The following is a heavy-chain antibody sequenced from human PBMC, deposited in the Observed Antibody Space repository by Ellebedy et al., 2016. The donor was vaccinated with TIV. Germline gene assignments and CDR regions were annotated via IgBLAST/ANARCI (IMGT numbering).Heavy chain of an antibody. CDR1: GGSISSGGYS. V-gene: IGHV4-30-2*01. Sequence: SETLSLTCAVSGGSISSGGYSWSWIRQPPGKGLEWIGYIYHSGSTYYNPSLKSRVTISVDTSKNQFSLKLSSVTAADTAVYYCASLEMATILDAFDIWGQGTKVTVSS. CDR3: ASLEMATILDAFDI. CDR2: IYHSGST. J-gene: IGHJ3*02. D-gene: IGHD5-24*01.